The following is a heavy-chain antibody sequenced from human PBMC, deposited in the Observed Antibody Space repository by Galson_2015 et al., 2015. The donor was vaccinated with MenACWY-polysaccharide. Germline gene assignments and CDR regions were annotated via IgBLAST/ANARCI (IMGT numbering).Heavy chain of an antibody. J-gene: IGHJ3*02. CDR2: ISSSGSTI. V-gene: IGHV3-11*01. D-gene: IGHD2-2*01. CDR1: GFTFSDYY. CDR3: CSSTGSGEDAFDI. Sequence: SLRLSCAASGFTFSDYYMSWIRQAPGKGLEWVSYISSSGSTIYYADSVKGRFTISRDNAKNSLYLQMNSLRAEDTAVYYCCSSTGSGEDAFDIWGQGTMVTVSS.